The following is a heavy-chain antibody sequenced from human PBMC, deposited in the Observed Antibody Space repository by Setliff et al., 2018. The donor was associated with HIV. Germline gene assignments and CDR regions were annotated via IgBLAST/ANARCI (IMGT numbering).Heavy chain of an antibody. CDR2: IYISGST. CDR3: ARVRGKEYSSGWYYFDY. J-gene: IGHJ4*02. D-gene: IGHD6-19*01. V-gene: IGHV4-61*02. Sequence: LSLTCTVSGGSISSGSYYWSWIRQPAGKGLEWIGRIYISGSTNYNPSLKSRVTISVDTSKNQFSLKLSSVTAADTAVYYCARVRGKEYSSGWYYFDYWGQGTLVTVSS. CDR1: GGSISSGSYY.